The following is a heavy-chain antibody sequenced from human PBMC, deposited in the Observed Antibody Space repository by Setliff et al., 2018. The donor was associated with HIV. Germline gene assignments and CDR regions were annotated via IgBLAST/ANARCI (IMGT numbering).Heavy chain of an antibody. V-gene: IGHV5-51*01. CDR3: TKHPLRPGIAGYFYYIDA. CDR2: IYPGDSET. CDR1: GYFFLSSW. D-gene: IGHD2-21*01. Sequence: PGESLKISCQGSGYFFLSSWIGWVRQVPGKGLEWVAIIYPGDSETRYSPSFEGQVTASADKSITTAYLQWSSLRASDTATYYCTKHPLRPGIAGYFYYIDAWGTGTTVTVSS. J-gene: IGHJ6*03.